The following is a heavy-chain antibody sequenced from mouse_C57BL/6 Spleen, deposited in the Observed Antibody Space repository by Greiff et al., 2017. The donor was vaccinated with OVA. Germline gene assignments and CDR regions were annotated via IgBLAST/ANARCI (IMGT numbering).Heavy chain of an antibody. CDR3: AKKGGASTMSYYYAMYY. J-gene: IGHJ4*01. Sequence: QVQLQQSGPGLVQPSQTLSITCTVSGFSFTSYGVHWVRQPPGKGLEWLGVIWSGGSKDYNAAFISRLSISKDNSKIQVFFKMNRLQADDTARYYCAKKGGASTMSYYYAMYYWGQGTAVTVSS. CDR2: IWSGGSK. D-gene: IGHD2-1*01. CDR1: GFSFTSYG. V-gene: IGHV2-4*01.